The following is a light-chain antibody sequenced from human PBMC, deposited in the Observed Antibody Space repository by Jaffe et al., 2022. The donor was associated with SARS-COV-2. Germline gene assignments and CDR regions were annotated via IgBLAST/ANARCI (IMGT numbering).Light chain of an antibody. CDR3: SSYGGSSIFVV. CDR2: EVT. V-gene: IGLV2-8*01. J-gene: IGLJ2*01. CDR1: SNDVGVYDY. Sequence: QSALTQPPSASGSPGQSVTISCTGTSNDVGVYDYVSWYQQHPGKAPKLMIYEVTKRPSGVPDRFSGSKFGDTASLTVSGLQAEDEADYYCSSYGGSSIFVVFGGGTKLTVL.